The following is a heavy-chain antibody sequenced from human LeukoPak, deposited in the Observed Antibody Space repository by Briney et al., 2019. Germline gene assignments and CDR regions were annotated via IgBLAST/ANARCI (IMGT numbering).Heavy chain of an antibody. CDR1: GGSISSGSYY. J-gene: IGHJ2*01. V-gene: IGHV4-61*02. CDR2: IFISEST. CDR3: ARVSSSWYEDWYFDL. Sequence: SQTLSLTCTVSGGSISSGSYYWRWVRQPAGKGLEWIGRIFISESTNYNPSLKSRVTMSVDTSKNQFSLKLSSVTAADTAVYYCARVSSSWYEDWYFDLWGRGTLVSVSS. D-gene: IGHD6-13*01.